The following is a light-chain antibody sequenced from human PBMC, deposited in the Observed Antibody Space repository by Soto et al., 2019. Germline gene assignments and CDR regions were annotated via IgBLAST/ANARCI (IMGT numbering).Light chain of an antibody. CDR2: GSS. V-gene: IGKV3-20*01. CDR3: QQYGSPPPYT. J-gene: IGKJ2*01. Sequence: EVVLTQSPGTLSLSPGERATLSCRASQSVSNNYLAWYQQKPGQGPRLLIFGSSDRATGIPDRFSGSGSGTDFPVTISRLEPEDFAVYYCQQYGSPPPYTFGQGTKLEIK. CDR1: QSVSNNY.